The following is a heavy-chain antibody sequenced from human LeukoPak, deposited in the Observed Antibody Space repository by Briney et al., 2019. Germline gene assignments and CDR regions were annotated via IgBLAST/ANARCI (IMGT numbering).Heavy chain of an antibody. Sequence: SESLSLTCTVTGGSISNYYWSWIRQPPGKGLEWIGYIYTSGSTNCNPSLKSRVTMSIDTSKNRFSLKLSSVTAADTAVYYCARGRTYRSSSWFDPWGQGTLVTVSS. CDR3: ARGRTYRSSSWFDP. CDR2: IYTSGST. D-gene: IGHD6-6*01. CDR1: GGSISNYY. V-gene: IGHV4-59*01. J-gene: IGHJ5*02.